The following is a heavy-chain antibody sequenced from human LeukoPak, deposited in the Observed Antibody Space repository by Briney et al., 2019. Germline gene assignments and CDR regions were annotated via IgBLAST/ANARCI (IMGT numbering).Heavy chain of an antibody. D-gene: IGHD3-3*01. Sequence: SETLSLTCTVSGYSISSGYYWGWIRQPPGKGLEWIGSIYHSGSTYYNPSLKSRVTISVDTSKNQFSLKLSSVTAADTAVYYCARDLWVGDFLYWYSDLWGRGTLVTVPS. V-gene: IGHV4-38-2*02. CDR3: ARDLWVGDFLYWYSDL. CDR2: IYHSGST. J-gene: IGHJ2*01. CDR1: GYSISSGYY.